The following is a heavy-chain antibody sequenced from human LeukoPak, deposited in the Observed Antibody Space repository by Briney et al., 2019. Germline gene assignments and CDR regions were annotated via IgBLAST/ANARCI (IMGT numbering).Heavy chain of an antibody. D-gene: IGHD2-2*01. J-gene: IGHJ6*02. CDR3: AREGGVPAASAFYGMDV. CDR2: INPSGGST. CDR1: GYTFTSYY. Sequence: ASVKVSCKASGYTFTSYYMHWVRQAPGQGLEWMGIINPSGGSTSYAQKFQGRVTMTRDTSTSTVYMELSSLRSEDTAVYYCAREGGVPAASAFYGMDVWGQGTTVTVSS. V-gene: IGHV1-46*01.